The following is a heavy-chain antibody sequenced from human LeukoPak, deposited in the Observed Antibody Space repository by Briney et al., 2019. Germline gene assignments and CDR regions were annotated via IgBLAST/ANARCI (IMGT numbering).Heavy chain of an antibody. D-gene: IGHD2/OR15-2a*01. Sequence: GGSLRLSCAASGFTFSSYAMSWVRQAPGKGLEWVSAISGSGGSTYYADSVKGRFTISRDNSKNTLYLQMNSLRAEDTAVYYCAKVRDPRRSFDTFDSWGQGTLVTVSS. J-gene: IGHJ4*02. CDR1: GFTFSSYA. CDR3: AKVRDPRRSFDTFDS. CDR2: ISGSGGST. V-gene: IGHV3-23*01.